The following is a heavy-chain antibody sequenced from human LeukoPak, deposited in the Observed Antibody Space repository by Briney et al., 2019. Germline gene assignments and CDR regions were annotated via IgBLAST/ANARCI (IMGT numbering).Heavy chain of an antibody. D-gene: IGHD3-22*01. V-gene: IGHV5-51*01. CDR2: IYPGDSDT. CDR3: ARRYQYDSSGYYPDY. J-gene: IGHJ4*02. Sequence: GESLKISCKGSGYSFTSYWSGWVRQMPGKGLEWMGIIYPGDSDTRYSPSFQGQVTISADKSISTAYLQWSSLKASDTAMYYCARRYQYDSSGYYPDYWGQGTLVTVSS. CDR1: GYSFTSYW.